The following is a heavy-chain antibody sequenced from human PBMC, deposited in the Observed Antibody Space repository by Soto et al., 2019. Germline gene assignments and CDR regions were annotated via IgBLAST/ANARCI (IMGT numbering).Heavy chain of an antibody. J-gene: IGHJ4*02. CDR2: INSGSTSV. CDR3: GSSASPDAY. Sequence: AGGSLRLSCVASGFIFNSYSMNWVRQAPGKGLEWISYINSGSTSVFYADSVKGRFTISRDNAKNSLYLQMNSLRAEDTAVYYCGSSASPDAYWGQGTLVTSPQ. V-gene: IGHV3-48*01. CDR1: GFIFNSYS. D-gene: IGHD3-22*01.